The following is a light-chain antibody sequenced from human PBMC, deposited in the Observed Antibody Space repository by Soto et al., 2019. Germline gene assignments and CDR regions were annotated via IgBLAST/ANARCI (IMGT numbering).Light chain of an antibody. V-gene: IGLV2-14*01. CDR2: EVS. CDR1: SSDVGGYNY. J-gene: IGLJ1*01. Sequence: QSALTQPASVSGSPGQSITISCTGTSSDVGGYNYVSWYQHHPGKAPKLMIYEVSNRPSGVSNRFSGSKSGNTASLTISGLQAEDEADYYCNSYTSSSTLDVFGTGTKVTVL. CDR3: NSYTSSSTLDV.